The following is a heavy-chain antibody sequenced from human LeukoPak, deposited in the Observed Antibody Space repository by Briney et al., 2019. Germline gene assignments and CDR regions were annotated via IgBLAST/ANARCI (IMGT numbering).Heavy chain of an antibody. J-gene: IGHJ4*02. Sequence: HPGGSLRLSCAASGFTFSSYGMHWVRQAPGKGLEWVAVIWYDGSNKYYVDSVKGRFTISRDNAKNSLYLQMNSLRADDTAVYYCARWYSSGWYSDYWGQGTLVTVSS. D-gene: IGHD6-19*01. V-gene: IGHV3-33*01. CDR1: GFTFSSYG. CDR3: ARWYSSGWYSDY. CDR2: IWYDGSNK.